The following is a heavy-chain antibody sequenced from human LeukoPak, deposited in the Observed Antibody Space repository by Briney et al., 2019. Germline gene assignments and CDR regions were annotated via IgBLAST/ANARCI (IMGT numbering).Heavy chain of an antibody. CDR1: GGSISSSSYY. CDR3: ARGPYCSGGSCYRLAYYYYYYYMDV. J-gene: IGHJ6*03. CDR2: IYYSGST. V-gene: IGHV4-39*07. D-gene: IGHD2-15*01. Sequence: SETLSLTCTVSGGSISSSSYYWGWIRQPPGKGLEWIGSIYYSGSTYYNPSLKSRVTISVDTSKNQFSLKLSSVTAADAAVYYCARGPYCSGGSCYRLAYYYYYYYMDVWGKGTTVTVSS.